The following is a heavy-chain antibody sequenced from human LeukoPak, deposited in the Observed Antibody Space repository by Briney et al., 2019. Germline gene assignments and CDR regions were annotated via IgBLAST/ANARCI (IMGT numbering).Heavy chain of an antibody. Sequence: GGSLRLSCAASGFTFSSYAMSWVRQAPGKGLEWVSAISGSGGSTYYADSVKGRFTISRDNSKNTLYLQMNSLRAEDTAVYYCARGFVEWLVPVGFDYWGQGTLVTVSS. CDR2: ISGSGGST. CDR1: GFTFSSYA. J-gene: IGHJ4*02. D-gene: IGHD6-19*01. CDR3: ARGFVEWLVPVGFDY. V-gene: IGHV3-23*01.